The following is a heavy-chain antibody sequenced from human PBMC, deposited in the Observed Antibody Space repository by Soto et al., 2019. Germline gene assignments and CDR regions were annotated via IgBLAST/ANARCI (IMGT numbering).Heavy chain of an antibody. CDR2: ISYDGSNK. V-gene: IGHV3-30-3*01. CDR3: ARDPFGGGSCYLDY. D-gene: IGHD2-15*01. Sequence: GGSLRLSCAASGFTFSSYAMHWVRQAPGKGLEWVAVISYDGSNKYYADSVKGRFTISRDNSKNTLYLQMNSLRAEDTAVYYCARDPFGGGSCYLDYWGQGTLVTVYS. J-gene: IGHJ4*02. CDR1: GFTFSSYA.